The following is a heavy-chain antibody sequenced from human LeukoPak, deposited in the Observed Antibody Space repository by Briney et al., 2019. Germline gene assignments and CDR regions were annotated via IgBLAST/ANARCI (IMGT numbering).Heavy chain of an antibody. CDR3: ARGGYTIFDY. J-gene: IGHJ4*02. V-gene: IGHV4-4*07. CDR1: GGSISNYY. CDR2: IYSSGST. D-gene: IGHD1-1*01. Sequence: SETLSLTCTVSGGSISNYYWSWIQQPAGKGLEFIGRIYSSGSTDYNPSLKSRVTMSVDTSTNQFSLKLSSVTAADSAMYYCARGGYTIFDYWGQGTLVTVSS.